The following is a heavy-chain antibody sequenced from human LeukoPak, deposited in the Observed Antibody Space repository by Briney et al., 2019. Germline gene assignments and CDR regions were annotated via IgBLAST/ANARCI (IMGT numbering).Heavy chain of an antibody. Sequence: ASVKVSCKSSGYTFTSYYMHWVRQAPGQGLEWMGIINPSGGSTSYAQKFQGRVTMTRDTSTSTVYMELSSLRSEDTAVYYCARDEAERGGSYIEGPWGQGTLVTVSS. J-gene: IGHJ5*02. CDR2: INPSGGST. D-gene: IGHD2-15*01. CDR3: ARDEAERGGSYIEGP. CDR1: GYTFTSYY. V-gene: IGHV1-46*01.